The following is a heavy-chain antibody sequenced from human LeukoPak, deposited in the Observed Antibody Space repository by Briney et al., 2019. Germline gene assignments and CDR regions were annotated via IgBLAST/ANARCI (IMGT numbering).Heavy chain of an antibody. Sequence: SETLSLTCTVSGGSISSDYWNWIRQPPGRGLEWIGCIFHSGSTKYNPSLMSRVTISLDTSKNHFSLKVSSVTAADTAVYYCARGDSSASNCSDPWGQGTLVTVSS. V-gene: IGHV4-59*01. J-gene: IGHJ5*02. CDR3: ARGDSSASNCSDP. CDR2: IFHSGST. D-gene: IGHD6-19*01. CDR1: GGSISSDY.